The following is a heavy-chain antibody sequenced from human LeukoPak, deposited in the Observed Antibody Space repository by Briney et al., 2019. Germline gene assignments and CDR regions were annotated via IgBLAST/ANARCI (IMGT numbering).Heavy chain of an antibody. CDR1: GYSISRGYY. D-gene: IGHD3-10*01. Sequence: PSETLSLTCGVSGYSISRGYYWAWLRQPPGKGLEWIGTIYHIGSTYYNPSLESRVTISVDTSKNEFSLNLSSVTAADTAVYFCARAGWIITSGIDYWGQGALVSASS. V-gene: IGHV4-38-2*01. J-gene: IGHJ4*02. CDR3: ARAGWIITSGIDY. CDR2: IYHIGST.